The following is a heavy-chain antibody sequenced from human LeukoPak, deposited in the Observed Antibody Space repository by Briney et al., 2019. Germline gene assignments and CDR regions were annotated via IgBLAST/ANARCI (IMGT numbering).Heavy chain of an antibody. V-gene: IGHV3-30-3*01. CDR1: GFTFSSYA. J-gene: IGHJ4*02. CDR2: ISYDGSNK. D-gene: IGHD6-13*01. CDR3: AREGSSSSFDY. Sequence: GESLRLSCAASGFTFSSYAMHWVRQAPGKGLEWVAIISYDGSNKYYADSVKGRFTISRDNSKNTLYLQMNSLRTEDTAVYFCAREGSSSSFDYWGQGTLVTVSS.